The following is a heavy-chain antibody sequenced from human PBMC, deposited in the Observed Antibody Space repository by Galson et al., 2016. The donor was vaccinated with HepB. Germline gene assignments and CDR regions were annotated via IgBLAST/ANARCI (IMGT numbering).Heavy chain of an antibody. J-gene: IGHJ5*02. CDR3: ARDFVGETPLVPPSTWFDP. Sequence: SVKVSCKASGYIFTGYYIHWLRQAPGQGLEWMGRINPNSGGTNSAQRVKGRVTMTTDKSSSTAYMDLSGLTPGDTAVYYCARDFVGETPLVPPSTWFDPWGQGTLVIVSS. V-gene: IGHV1-2*06. CDR1: GYIFTGYY. CDR2: INPNSGGT. D-gene: IGHD4-17*01.